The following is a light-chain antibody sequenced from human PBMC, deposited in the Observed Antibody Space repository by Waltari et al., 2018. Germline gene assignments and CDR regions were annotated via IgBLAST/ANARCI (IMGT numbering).Light chain of an antibody. CDR2: YGS. Sequence: SYVPTQPPSASEAPGKTARITCGGDNIGSKSAQWYQQKPGQAPVLVIYYGSDRPSGIPERFSGSNSGNTATLTISRVEVGDEAAYYCQVWDSNTDLVVFGGGTKLTVL. CDR1: NIGSKS. CDR3: QVWDSNTDLVV. J-gene: IGLJ2*01. V-gene: IGLV3-21*04.